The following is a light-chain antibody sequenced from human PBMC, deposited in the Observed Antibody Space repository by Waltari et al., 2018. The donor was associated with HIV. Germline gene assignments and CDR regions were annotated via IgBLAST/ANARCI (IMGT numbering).Light chain of an antibody. CDR3: ATWDDSLNGWV. V-gene: IGLV1-40*01. CDR1: SSNIGAHYD. Sequence: QSVLTQPPSVSGAPGQRVTISCTGSSSNIGAHYDVHWYQQLPGTAPKLLIYGNNNRPSGVPDRFSGSKSGTSASLAISGLQSDDDADYYCATWDDSLNGWVFGGGTRLTVL. CDR2: GNN. J-gene: IGLJ3*02.